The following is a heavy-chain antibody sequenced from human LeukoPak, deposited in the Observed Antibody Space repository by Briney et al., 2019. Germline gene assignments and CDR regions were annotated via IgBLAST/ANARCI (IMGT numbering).Heavy chain of an antibody. D-gene: IGHD1-26*01. Sequence: GGSLRLSCAASGFTFSSYWMHWVRHAPGKGLVWVSRINTDGSSTTYADSVKGRFTISRDNAKNTLYLQMNSLRADDTAVYYCAKGLMGGTPYYFDYWGQGTLVTVSS. V-gene: IGHV3-74*01. CDR1: GFTFSSYW. J-gene: IGHJ4*02. CDR2: INTDGSST. CDR3: AKGLMGGTPYYFDY.